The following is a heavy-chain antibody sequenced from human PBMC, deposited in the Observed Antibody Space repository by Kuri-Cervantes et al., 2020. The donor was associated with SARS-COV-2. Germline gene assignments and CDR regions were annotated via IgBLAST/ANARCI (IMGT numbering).Heavy chain of an antibody. CDR2: ISGSGGST. CDR1: GFTFSNYY. V-gene: IGHV3-23*01. CDR3: AKDFYGDYDY. J-gene: IGHJ4*02. Sequence: GGSLRLSCAASGFTFSNYYMNWVRQAPGEGLEWVSAISGSGGSTYYADSVKGRFTISRDNSKNTLYLQMNSLRAEDTAVYYCAKDFYGDYDYWGQGTLVTVSS. D-gene: IGHD4-17*01.